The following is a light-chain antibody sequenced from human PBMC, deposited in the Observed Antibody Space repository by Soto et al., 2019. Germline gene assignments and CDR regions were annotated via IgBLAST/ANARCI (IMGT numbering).Light chain of an antibody. Sequence: MTQSPATLSVSPGERATLSCRASQSVSSWLAWYQQKPGKAPKLLIYAASSLQSGVPSRFSGSGSGTDFTLTISSLQPEDFATYYCQQANSFPHTFGQGTKLEIK. V-gene: IGKV1-12*01. CDR1: QSVSSW. CDR3: QQANSFPHT. J-gene: IGKJ2*01. CDR2: AAS.